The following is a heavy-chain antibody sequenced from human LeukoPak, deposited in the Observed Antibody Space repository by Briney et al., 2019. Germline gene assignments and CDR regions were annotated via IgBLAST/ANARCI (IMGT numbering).Heavy chain of an antibody. J-gene: IGHJ3*02. Sequence: SETLSLTCTVSGGSISSSSYYWGWIRQPPGKGLEWIGSIYYSGSTYYNPSLKSRVTISVDTSKNQFSLKLSSVTAADTAVYYCASLYCSSISCYSGPDAFDIWGQGTMVTVSS. V-gene: IGHV4-39*01. CDR1: GGSISSSSYY. D-gene: IGHD2-2*01. CDR2: IYYSGST. CDR3: ASLYCSSISCYSGPDAFDI.